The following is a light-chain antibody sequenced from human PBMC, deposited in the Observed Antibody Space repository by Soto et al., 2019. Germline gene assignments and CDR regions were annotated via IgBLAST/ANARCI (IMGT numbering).Light chain of an antibody. Sequence: DIQMTQSPSSLSASVGDRVTITCQASHDITSFLNGYQHKPGRAPKLLIYDASILEAGVPTRFSGSGSGTHFTFTISSLQPEDVATYYCQHCDYLPIVGPGTTVDFK. CDR2: DAS. CDR1: HDITSF. J-gene: IGKJ3*01. V-gene: IGKV1-33*01. CDR3: QHCDYLPI.